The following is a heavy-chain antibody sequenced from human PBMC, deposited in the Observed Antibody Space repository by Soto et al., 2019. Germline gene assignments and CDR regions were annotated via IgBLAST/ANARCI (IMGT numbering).Heavy chain of an antibody. CDR2: ISGSGGST. CDR1: GFTFSSYA. J-gene: IGHJ3*02. D-gene: IGHD3-16*01. CDR3: AKDHVWGPDYQSQAFDI. Sequence: GGSLRLSCAASGFTFSSYAMSWVRQAPGKGLEWVSAISGSGGSTYYADSVKGRFTISRDNSKNTLYLQMNSLRAEDTAVYYCAKDHVWGPDYQSQAFDIWGQGTMVTVSS. V-gene: IGHV3-23*01.